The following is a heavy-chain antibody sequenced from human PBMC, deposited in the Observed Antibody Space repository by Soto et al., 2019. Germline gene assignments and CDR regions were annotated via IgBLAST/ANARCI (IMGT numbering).Heavy chain of an antibody. J-gene: IGHJ5*02. CDR1: GGSISSNNYY. CDR3: ARRTPLVGAPFDP. D-gene: IGHD1-26*01. V-gene: IGHV4-39*01. Sequence: PSETLSLTCTVSGGSISSNNYYWGWIRQPPGKGLEWIGNIYYSGNTYYNPSLKSRVTMSVDTSKNQFSLKLTSVTAADTAVYYCARRTPLVGAPFDPWGQGTPVTVSS. CDR2: IYYSGNT.